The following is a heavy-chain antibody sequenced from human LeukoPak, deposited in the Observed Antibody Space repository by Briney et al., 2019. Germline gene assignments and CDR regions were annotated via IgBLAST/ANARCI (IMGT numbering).Heavy chain of an antibody. Sequence: SETLSLTCTVSGGSISSSNYYWGWIRQPPGEGLEWIGSIYYTGSTYYNPSLKSRVTISVDTSKNQFSLKLSSVTAADTAVFYCARLRGSYGGDAFDIWGQGTMVTVSS. V-gene: IGHV4-39*01. CDR1: GGSISSSNYY. CDR2: IYYTGST. D-gene: IGHD1-26*01. J-gene: IGHJ3*02. CDR3: ARLRGSYGGDAFDI.